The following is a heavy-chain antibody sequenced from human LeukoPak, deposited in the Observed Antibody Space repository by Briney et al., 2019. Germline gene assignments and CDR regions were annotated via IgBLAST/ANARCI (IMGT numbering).Heavy chain of an antibody. D-gene: IGHD3-3*01. CDR2: INHSGST. Sequence: SETLSLTCAVYSGSFSGYYWSWIRQPPGKGLEWIGEINHSGSTNYNPSLKSRVTISVDTSKNQFSLKLSSVTAADTAVYYCARGRTIFGVVIQHFFDYWGQGTLVTVSS. CDR3: ARGRTIFGVVIQHFFDY. V-gene: IGHV4-34*01. CDR1: SGSFSGYY. J-gene: IGHJ4*02.